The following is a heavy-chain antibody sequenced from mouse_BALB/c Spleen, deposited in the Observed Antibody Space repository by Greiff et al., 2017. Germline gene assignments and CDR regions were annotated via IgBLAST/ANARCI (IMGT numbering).Heavy chain of an antibody. V-gene: IGHV5-6-3*01. J-gene: IGHJ1*01. Sequence: EVQLQESGGGLVQPGGSLKLSCAASGFTFSSYGMSWVRQTPDKRLELVATINSNGGSTYYPDSVKGRFTISRDNAKNTLYLQMSSLKSEDTAMYYCARDPGSWYFDVWGAGTTVTVSS. CDR1: GFTFSSYG. D-gene: IGHD4-1*01. CDR2: INSNGGST. CDR3: ARDPGSWYFDV.